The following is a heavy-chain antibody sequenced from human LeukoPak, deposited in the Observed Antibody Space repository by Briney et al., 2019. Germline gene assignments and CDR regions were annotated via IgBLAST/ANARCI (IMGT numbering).Heavy chain of an antibody. J-gene: IGHJ5*02. CDR2: MFTSGSA. D-gene: IGHD3-10*01. V-gene: IGHV4-4*07. CDR3: ARYYYGSGSYYNSLDNWFDP. Sequence: PSETLSLTCTVSGGSISSYHWSWVRQPAGKGLEWIGRMFTSGSANYNPSLKSRVTMSLDTSKNQFSLKLNSVTAADTAVYYCARYYYGSGSYYNSLDNWFDPWGQGTLVTVSS. CDR1: GGSISSYH.